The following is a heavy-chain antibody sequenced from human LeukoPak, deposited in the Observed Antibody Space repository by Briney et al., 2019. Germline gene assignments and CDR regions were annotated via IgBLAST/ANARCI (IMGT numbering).Heavy chain of an antibody. CDR2: VLLDGRT. Sequence: PSETLSLTCDVSGGSVTSTNWWTWVRPPPGKGPEWIGEVLLDGRTNYNPSLKSRLIMSVDLPENHISLKLTSVTAADTAVYYCAREGGFYRPLDYSGQGTLVTVST. CDR3: AREGGFYRPLDY. V-gene: IGHV4-4*02. D-gene: IGHD3-3*01. CDR1: GGSVTSTNW. J-gene: IGHJ4*02.